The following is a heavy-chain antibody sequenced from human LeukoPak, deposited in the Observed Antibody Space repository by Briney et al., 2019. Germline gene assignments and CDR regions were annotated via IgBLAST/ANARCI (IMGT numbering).Heavy chain of an antibody. Sequence: GGSLRLSCAASGFTFSSYAMSWVRQAPGKGLEWVPAISGSGGSTYYADSVKGRFTISRDNSKNTLYLQMNSLRAEDTAVYYCAKDRGTRITMVRGVPLNGMDVWGQGTTVTVSS. CDR3: AKDRGTRITMVRGVPLNGMDV. V-gene: IGHV3-23*01. CDR2: ISGSGGST. D-gene: IGHD3-10*01. CDR1: GFTFSSYA. J-gene: IGHJ6*02.